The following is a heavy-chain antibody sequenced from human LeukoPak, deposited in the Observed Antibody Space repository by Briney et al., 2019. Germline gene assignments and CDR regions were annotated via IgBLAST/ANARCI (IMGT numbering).Heavy chain of an antibody. CDR2: ISGSGGGT. CDR3: AKDGYCNSTNCYPAPY. Sequence: GGSLRLSCAAAGFTFSSYAMSWVRQAPGKGLEWVSGISGSGGGTYYADSVKGRFAISRDNSKNTLSLQMNSLRAEDTAVYYCAKDGYCNSTNCYPAPYWGQGTLVTVSS. CDR1: GFTFSSYA. V-gene: IGHV3-23*01. J-gene: IGHJ4*02. D-gene: IGHD2-2*01.